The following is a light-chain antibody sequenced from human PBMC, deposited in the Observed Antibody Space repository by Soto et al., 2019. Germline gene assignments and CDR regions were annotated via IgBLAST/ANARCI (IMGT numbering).Light chain of an antibody. CDR1: QGINYY. Sequence: DIQMTQSPSSLSASVGDRVTITCRASQGINYYLAWYQQKPGKVPKLLIHSASTLQSGVPSRFSGGGSGTDFTLTISSLQPEDVATYYCQQYNSYYRTFGQGTKV. J-gene: IGKJ1*01. CDR3: QQYNSYYRT. CDR2: SAS. V-gene: IGKV1-27*01.